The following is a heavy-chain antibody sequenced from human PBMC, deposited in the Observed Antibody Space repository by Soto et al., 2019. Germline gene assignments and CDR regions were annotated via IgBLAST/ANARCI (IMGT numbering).Heavy chain of an antibody. CDR3: AKWSADGSGWYFFDY. CDR2: ISGSGYNI. D-gene: IGHD6-19*01. Sequence: EVLLVESGGGLVQPGGSLRLSCAASGFTFSSYAMSWVRQAPGKGLEWVSGISGSGYNIYYAESVKGRFTISRDDTKNMLYLQMNSLRAEDTAVYYCAKWSADGSGWYFFDYWGQGTLVTVSS. CDR1: GFTFSSYA. V-gene: IGHV3-23*04. J-gene: IGHJ4*02.